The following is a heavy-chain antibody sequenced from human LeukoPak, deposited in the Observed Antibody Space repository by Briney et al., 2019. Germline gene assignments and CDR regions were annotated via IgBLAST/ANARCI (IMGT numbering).Heavy chain of an antibody. D-gene: IGHD5-24*01. CDR3: ARDLEMATITGGTDY. J-gene: IGHJ4*02. CDR2: INPNSGGT. Sequence: ASVKVSCKASGYTFTGYYMHWVRQAPGQGLEWMGWINPNSGGTNYAQKFQGRVTMTRDTSISTAYMELSRLRSDDTAVYYCARDLEMATITGGTDYWGQGTLVTVSS. V-gene: IGHV1-2*02. CDR1: GYTFTGYY.